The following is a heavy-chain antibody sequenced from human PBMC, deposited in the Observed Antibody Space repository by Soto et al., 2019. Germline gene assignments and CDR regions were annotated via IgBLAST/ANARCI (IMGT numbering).Heavy chain of an antibody. CDR3: ARVPSP. V-gene: IGHV4-61*05. CDR2: IYYSGST. Sequence: PSETMSLTCPVSGDSINTPHYYWSRIRQSPGKGLEWIGYIYYSGSTNYNPSLKSRVTISVDRSKNQFSLKLASVTAADTAVYYCARVPSPWGQGTLVTVSS. J-gene: IGHJ5*02. CDR1: GDSINTPHYY.